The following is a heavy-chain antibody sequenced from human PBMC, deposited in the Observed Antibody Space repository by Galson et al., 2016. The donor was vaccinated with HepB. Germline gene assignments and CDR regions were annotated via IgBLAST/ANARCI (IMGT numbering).Heavy chain of an antibody. CDR2: IVPIFGAP. CDR1: GGTFNTST. V-gene: IGHV1-69*13. CDR3: EGESGRYFWGFDN. D-gene: IGHD1-26*01. J-gene: IGHJ4*02. Sequence: SVKVSCKASGGTFNTSTIIWVRQAPGQGLEWMGGIVPIFGAPNYAQSFQGRVTISADGSTTTAYMELTSLKSEDTAVYYCEGESGRYFWGFDNWGQGTLVTVSS.